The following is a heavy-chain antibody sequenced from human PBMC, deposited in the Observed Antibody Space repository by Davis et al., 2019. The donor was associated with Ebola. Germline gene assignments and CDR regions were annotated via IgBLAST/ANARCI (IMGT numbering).Heavy chain of an antibody. CDR2: MFYAGST. J-gene: IGHJ4*02. CDR1: GGSIVTNAYY. Sequence: SETLSLTCSVSGGSIVTNAYYWGWLRQPPGKGLEWIGAMFYAGSTYHSPSLKSRVTISVDTSKNRFSLQLRSVTAADTAIYYCARLGHVVAGTLNFDYWGQGTLVTVSS. D-gene: IGHD6-19*01. V-gene: IGHV4-39*01. CDR3: ARLGHVVAGTLNFDY.